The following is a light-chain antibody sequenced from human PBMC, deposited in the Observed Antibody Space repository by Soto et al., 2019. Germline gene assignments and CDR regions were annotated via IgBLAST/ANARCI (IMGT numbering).Light chain of an antibody. Sequence: QSVLTQPPSVSGAPGQRVTISCSGNTSNIGAGYAVHWYQQLPGTAPKLLIYDYTNRPSGVPDRFSGSKSGTSASLAITGLQTEDEAEYYCSSYTTANTYVFGTGTKLTVL. CDR3: SSYTTANTYV. CDR2: DYT. J-gene: IGLJ1*01. CDR1: TSNIGAGYA. V-gene: IGLV1-40*01.